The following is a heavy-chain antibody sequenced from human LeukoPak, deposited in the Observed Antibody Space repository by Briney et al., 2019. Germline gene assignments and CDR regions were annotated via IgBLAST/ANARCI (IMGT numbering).Heavy chain of an antibody. V-gene: IGHV3-23*01. J-gene: IGHJ4*02. CDR1: GFAFSRYS. CDR2: ISGHGDTT. Sequence: GGSLRLSCAASGFAFSRYSMNWVRQAPGKGLEWVSTISGHGDTTYDADSVKGRFTISRDNSKNTMFLQMSSLRAEDTAIYYCAKAIDSRGYWYERGADYWGQGTLVTVSS. D-gene: IGHD3-22*01. CDR3: AKAIDSRGYWYERGADY.